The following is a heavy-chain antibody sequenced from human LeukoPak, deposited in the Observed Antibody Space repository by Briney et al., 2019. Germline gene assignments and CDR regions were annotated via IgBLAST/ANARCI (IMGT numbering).Heavy chain of an antibody. V-gene: IGHV4-34*01. CDR2: INHSGST. Sequence: SETLSLTCAVYGGSFSGYYWSWIRQPPGKGLEWIGEINHSGSTNYNPSLKSRVTISVDTSKNQFSLKLSSVTAADTAVYYCAKPKVEKAMDHHLDYLGQGTLVTVSS. CDR3: AKPKVEKAMDHHLDY. D-gene: IGHD5-18*01. J-gene: IGHJ4*02. CDR1: GGSFSGYY.